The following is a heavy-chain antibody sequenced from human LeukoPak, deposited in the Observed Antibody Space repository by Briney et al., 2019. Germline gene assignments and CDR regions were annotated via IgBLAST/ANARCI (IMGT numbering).Heavy chain of an antibody. D-gene: IGHD3-16*01. V-gene: IGHV1-2*02. J-gene: IGHJ6*03. Sequence: GASVKVSCKASGYTFTRYYMHWVRQAPGQGLEWMGWINPDSGGANYAQNFQGRVTMTRDTSISTAYMELSSLRSDDTAVYYCARDRKGGGVYYYYMDVWGKGTTVTVSS. CDR2: INPDSGGA. CDR1: GYTFTRYY. CDR3: ARDRKGGGVYYYYMDV.